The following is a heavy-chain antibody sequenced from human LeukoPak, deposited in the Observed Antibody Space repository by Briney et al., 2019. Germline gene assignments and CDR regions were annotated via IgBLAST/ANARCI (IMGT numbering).Heavy chain of an antibody. Sequence: PGGTLRLSCVVSCFTFRHYWMDWVRQAPGQGQERMAFIGQDGRETNYAGSVKGRFTISRDNAKNSLYLQMNNLRVEDTAVYYCATRGDLSWFGALRHWSQGTVVTVSS. D-gene: IGHD3-16*02. V-gene: IGHV3-7*01. CDR2: IGQDGRET. CDR1: CFTFRHYW. J-gene: IGHJ4*02. CDR3: ATRGDLSWFGALRH.